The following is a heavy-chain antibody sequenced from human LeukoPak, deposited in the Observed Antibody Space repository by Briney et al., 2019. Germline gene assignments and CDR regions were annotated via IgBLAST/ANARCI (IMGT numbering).Heavy chain of an antibody. Sequence: PGGSLRLSCAASGFTFSSYPMHWVRQAPGKGLKTVAVIGYDGRIQVYADTVKGRFTISRDSSENMLYLQIDSLKPDDTTVYYCARDPVTGIPDYLDHWGQGILVTVS. CDR3: ARDPVTGIPDYLDH. V-gene: IGHV3-30*04. CDR1: GFTFSSYP. J-gene: IGHJ4*02. D-gene: IGHD2-21*02. CDR2: IGYDGRIQ.